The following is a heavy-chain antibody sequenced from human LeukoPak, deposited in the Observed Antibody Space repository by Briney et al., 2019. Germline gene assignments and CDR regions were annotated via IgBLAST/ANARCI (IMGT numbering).Heavy chain of an antibody. V-gene: IGHV1-24*01. CDR3: ATVAAFGGVIAMYYFDY. J-gene: IGHJ4*02. CDR2: FDPEDGET. D-gene: IGHD3-16*02. Sequence: ASVKVSCKVSGYTLTELSMHWVRQAPGKGLEWMGGFDPEDGETIYAQKFQGRVTMTEDTSTDTAYMELSSLRSEDTAVYYCATVAAFGGVIAMYYFDYWGQGTLVTVSS. CDR1: GYTLTELS.